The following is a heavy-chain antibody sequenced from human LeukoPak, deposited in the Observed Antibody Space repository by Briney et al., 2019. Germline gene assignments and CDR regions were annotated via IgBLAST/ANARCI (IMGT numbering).Heavy chain of an antibody. D-gene: IGHD3-9*01. CDR1: GGSISGYY. Sequence: PSETLSLTCAVYGGSISGYYWSWIRQPPGKGLEWVGEIHYTGATSYNPSLKSRATISIETSKNQVSLKLSSVTAADTAVYYCTRGNILSGYCFDFSGQGALVTVSS. V-gene: IGHV4-34*01. CDR2: IHYTGAT. CDR3: TRGNILSGYCFDF. J-gene: IGHJ4*02.